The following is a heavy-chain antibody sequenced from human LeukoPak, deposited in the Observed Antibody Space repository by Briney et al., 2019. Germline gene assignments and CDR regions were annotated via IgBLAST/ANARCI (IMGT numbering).Heavy chain of an antibody. J-gene: IGHJ6*04. CDR3: ARSLRFFDV. D-gene: IGHD3-3*01. CDR1: GGSISSSSYY. Sequence: SETLSLTCTVSGGSISSSSYYWGWIRQPPGKGLEWIGSIYYSGSTYYNPSLKSRVTISVDTSKNQFSLKLSSVTAADTAVYYCARSLRFFDVWGKGTTVTVSS. CDR2: IYYSGST. V-gene: IGHV4-39*01.